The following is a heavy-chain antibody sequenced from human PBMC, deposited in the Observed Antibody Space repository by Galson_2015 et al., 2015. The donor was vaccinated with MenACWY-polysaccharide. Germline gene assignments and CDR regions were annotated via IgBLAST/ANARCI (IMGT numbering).Heavy chain of an antibody. Sequence: SVKVSCKASGYTFGSRDINWVRQATGQGLEWMGWMNPNSGNTGYAQKIKGRVTMTRNTSITTAYMELSSLRSEDTAVYYCARGSHYSYYYMDVRSKGTTVIVSS. V-gene: IGHV1-8*01. CDR3: ARGSHYSYYYMDV. J-gene: IGHJ6*03. CDR2: MNPNSGNT. CDR1: GYTFGSRD.